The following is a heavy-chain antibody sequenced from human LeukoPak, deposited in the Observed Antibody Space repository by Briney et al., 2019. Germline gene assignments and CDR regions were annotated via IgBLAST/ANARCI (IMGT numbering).Heavy chain of an antibody. D-gene: IGHD3-22*01. CDR2: IYYSGST. CDR1: GGSISSGDYY. Sequence: SETLSLTCTVSGGSISSGDYYWRWIRQPPGKGLEWIGYIYYSGSTYYNPSLKSRVTISVDTSKNQFSLKLSSVTAADTAVYYCARGPYYYDSSGDWGQGTLVTVSS. V-gene: IGHV4-30-4*02. J-gene: IGHJ4*02. CDR3: ARGPYYYDSSGD.